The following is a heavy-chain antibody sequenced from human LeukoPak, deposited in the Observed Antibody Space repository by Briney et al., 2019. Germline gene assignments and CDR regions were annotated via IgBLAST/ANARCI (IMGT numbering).Heavy chain of an antibody. V-gene: IGHV3-48*03. Sequence: GGSLRLSCAASGFTFSSYEMNWVRQAPGKGLEWVSYISSSGSTIYYADSVKGRFTISRDNAKNSLYLQMNSLRAEDTAVYYCARDGRIAVAGTVLDYWGQGTLVTVSS. CDR3: ARDGRIAVAGTVLDY. J-gene: IGHJ4*02. CDR2: ISSSGSTI. CDR1: GFTFSSYE. D-gene: IGHD6-19*01.